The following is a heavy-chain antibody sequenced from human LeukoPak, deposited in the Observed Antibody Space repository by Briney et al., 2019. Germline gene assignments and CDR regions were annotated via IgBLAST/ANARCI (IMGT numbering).Heavy chain of an antibody. D-gene: IGHD3-10*01. CDR2: ISRSSSFT. J-gene: IGHJ4*02. CDR3: ARFDSGSHGVFDS. V-gene: IGHV3-11*03. CDR1: GFTFSDHY. Sequence: GSLRLSCAASGFTFSDHYMSWIRQAPGKGLEWVSYISRSSSFTNYADSVKGRFTISRDNVKNSVYLQMNSLSAKDTAVYYCARFDSGSHGVFDSWGQGTLVTVSS.